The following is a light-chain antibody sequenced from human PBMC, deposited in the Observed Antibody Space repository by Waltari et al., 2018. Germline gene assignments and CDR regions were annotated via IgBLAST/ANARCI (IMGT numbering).Light chain of an antibody. J-gene: IGLJ1*01. CDR1: SSDIGSFNL. CDR3: CSYAGTIPFV. Sequence: QSALTPTASVSGSPGQSITISCTGTSSDIGSFNLVPWYQQHPGKAPKLMIYEVSQRPSGVSNRFSGSKSANTASLTISGLQAEDEADYYCCSYAGTIPFVFGTGTKVTVL. V-gene: IGLV2-23*02. CDR2: EVS.